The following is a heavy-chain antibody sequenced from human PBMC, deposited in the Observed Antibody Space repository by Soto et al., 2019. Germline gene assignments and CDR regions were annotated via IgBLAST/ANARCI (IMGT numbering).Heavy chain of an antibody. V-gene: IGHV3-23*01. CDR2: ISGSGGST. Sequence: EVQLLESGGGLVQPGGSLRLSCAASGFTFSSYAMSWVRQAPGKGLECVSAISGSGGSTYYADSVKSRFTISRDNSKNTLYLQSNSLRAEDTAVYYCAKVSPGGRDGDYDRHYWGQGTLVTVSS. CDR3: AKVSPGGRDGDYDRHY. D-gene: IGHD4-17*01. J-gene: IGHJ4*02. CDR1: GFTFSSYA.